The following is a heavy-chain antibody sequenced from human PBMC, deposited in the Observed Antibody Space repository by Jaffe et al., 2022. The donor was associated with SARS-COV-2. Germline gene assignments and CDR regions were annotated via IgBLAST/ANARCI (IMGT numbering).Heavy chain of an antibody. CDR3: ARGFAGLAGLDY. Sequence: QVQHVQSGAEVTKPGASLKVSCKASGYTFTNFALHWVRQAPGQRLEWMGWINIGNGNIKYSQKFQGRVTFTRDTSANTLYMELSSLRSEDTAVYFCARGFAGLAGLDYWGQGTLVTVSS. CDR2: INIGNGNI. D-gene: IGHD6-19*01. V-gene: IGHV1-3*04. CDR1: GYTFTNFA. J-gene: IGHJ4*02.